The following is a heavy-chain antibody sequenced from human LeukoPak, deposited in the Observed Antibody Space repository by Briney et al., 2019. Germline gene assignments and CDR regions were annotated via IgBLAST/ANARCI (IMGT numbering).Heavy chain of an antibody. D-gene: IGHD6-19*01. J-gene: IGHJ3*02. Sequence: PSETLSLTCAVYGGSFSGYYWTWIRQPPGKGLEWIGEINHSGSTNYNPSLKSRVTISVDTSKNQFSLKLSSVTAADTAVYYCARRRQWLVLRHAFDIWGQGTMVTVSS. CDR3: ARRRQWLVLRHAFDI. V-gene: IGHV4-34*01. CDR2: INHSGST. CDR1: GGSFSGYY.